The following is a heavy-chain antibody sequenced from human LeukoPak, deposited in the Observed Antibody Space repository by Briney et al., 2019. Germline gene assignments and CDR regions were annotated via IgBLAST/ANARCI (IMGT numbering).Heavy chain of an antibody. CDR1: GGSLSGHY. Sequence: SETLSLTCTVGGGSLSGHYWGWIRHPPGKGLELVGHIYYTGTTFYNPSLNSRVTIPLDTSRNQFSLSLTSVIAADTAVYYCARVSWGCSTASCYLTDWGQGALVTVAS. V-gene: IGHV4-59*11. J-gene: IGHJ4*02. D-gene: IGHD2-2*01. CDR2: IYYTGTT. CDR3: ARVSWGCSTASCYLTD.